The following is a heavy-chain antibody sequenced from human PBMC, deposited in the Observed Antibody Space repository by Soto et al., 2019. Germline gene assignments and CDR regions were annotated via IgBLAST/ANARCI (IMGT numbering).Heavy chain of an antibody. V-gene: IGHV3-74*01. J-gene: IGHJ4*02. CDR3: GSLFEF. CDR2: INNDGSDT. CDR1: GFTFRYYW. Sequence: EVHLVESGGGLVQPGGSLRLSCAASGFTFRYYWLHWVRQVPGRGPVWVSGINNDGSDTFYADFVEGRFTISGDNAKNTVYLRMDSLRAEDTAIYYCGSLFEFWGQGTLVTVPS.